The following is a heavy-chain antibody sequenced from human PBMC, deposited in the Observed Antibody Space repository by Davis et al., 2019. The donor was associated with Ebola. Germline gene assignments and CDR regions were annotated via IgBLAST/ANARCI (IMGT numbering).Heavy chain of an antibody. D-gene: IGHD2-15*01. J-gene: IGHJ4*02. CDR3: AKGGDCSGGSGPFWFDY. CDR2: IIPIFGTA. CDR1: GCTFISYA. Sequence: SVKVSCKASGCTFISYAISWVRQAPGQGLEWMGGIIPIFGTANYAQEFQGRVTITADESTITAYMELSSLRSEDTAVYYCAKGGDCSGGSGPFWFDYWGQGTLVTVSS. V-gene: IGHV1-69*13.